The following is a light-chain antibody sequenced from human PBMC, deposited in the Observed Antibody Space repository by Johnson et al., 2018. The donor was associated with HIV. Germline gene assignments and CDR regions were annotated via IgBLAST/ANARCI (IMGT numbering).Light chain of an antibody. Sequence: QSVLTQPPSMSAAPGQKVTISCSTSSSNIGNNYVSWYQQLPGTAPKLLIYDNNNRPSGIPDRFSGSKSGTSATLGITGLQTGDEADYYCGTWDSSLSAYVFGTGTKVTVL. J-gene: IGLJ1*01. CDR2: DNN. CDR3: GTWDSSLSAYV. V-gene: IGLV1-51*01. CDR1: SSNIGNNY.